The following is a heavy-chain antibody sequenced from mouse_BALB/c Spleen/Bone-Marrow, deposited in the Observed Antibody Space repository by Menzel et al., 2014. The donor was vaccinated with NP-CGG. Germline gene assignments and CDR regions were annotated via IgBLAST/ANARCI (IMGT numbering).Heavy chain of an antibody. CDR2: INPNNGGT. CDR3: ARGRYYGSRNWYFDV. D-gene: IGHD1-1*01. CDR1: GYTFTDYN. V-gene: IGHV1-18*01. J-gene: IGHJ1*01. Sequence: EVQLQESGPELVKPGASVKIPCKASGYTFTDYNMDWVKQSHGKSLEWIGDINPNNGGTIYNQKFKGKATLTVDKSSSTAYMELRSLTSEDTAVYYCARGRYYGSRNWYFDVWGAGTTVTVSS.